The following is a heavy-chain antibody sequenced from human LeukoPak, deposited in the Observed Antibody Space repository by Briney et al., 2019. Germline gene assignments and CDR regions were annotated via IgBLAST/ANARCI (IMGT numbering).Heavy chain of an antibody. V-gene: IGHV4-34*01. CDR1: GGSFSGYY. CDR2: INHRGST. Sequence: SETLSLTCAVYGGSFSGYYWSWIRQPPGKGLEWIGEINHRGSTYYNPSLKSRVTISGDTSKNQFSLNLSSVTAADTAVYYCARDLGVVPAWGWFDPWGQGTLVTVSS. J-gene: IGHJ5*02. CDR3: ARDLGVVPAWGWFDP. D-gene: IGHD2-2*01.